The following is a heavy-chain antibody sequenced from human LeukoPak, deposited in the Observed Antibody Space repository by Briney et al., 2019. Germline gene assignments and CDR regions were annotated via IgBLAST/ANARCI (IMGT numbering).Heavy chain of an antibody. CDR2: IYYSGST. Sequence: KTSETLSLTCAVYGGSFSSYYWSWIRQPPGKGLEWIGYIYYSGSTNYNPSLKSRVTISVDTSKNQFSLKLSSVTAADTAVYYCARYGSSSWYYFDYWGQGTLVTVSS. J-gene: IGHJ4*02. CDR3: ARYGSSSWYYFDY. D-gene: IGHD6-13*01. CDR1: GGSFSSYY. V-gene: IGHV4-59*08.